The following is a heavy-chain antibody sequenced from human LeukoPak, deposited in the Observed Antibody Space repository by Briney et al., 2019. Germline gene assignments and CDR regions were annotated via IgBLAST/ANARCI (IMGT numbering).Heavy chain of an antibody. J-gene: IGHJ4*02. Sequence: SETLSLTCAVYGGSFSGYHWSWIRQPPGKGLEWIGEINHSGSTNYNPSLKSRVTISVDTSKNQFSLKLSSVTAADTAVYYCARLYRNFLRRSYYFDYWGQGTLVTVSS. CDR2: INHSGST. D-gene: IGHD4-23*01. V-gene: IGHV4-34*01. CDR1: GGSFSGYH. CDR3: ARLYRNFLRRSYYFDY.